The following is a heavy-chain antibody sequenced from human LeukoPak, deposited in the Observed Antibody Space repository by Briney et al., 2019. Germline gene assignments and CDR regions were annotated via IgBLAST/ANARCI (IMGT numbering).Heavy chain of an antibody. CDR1: GYSISSGYY. CDR2: IYHSGST. J-gene: IGHJ4*02. V-gene: IGHV4-38-2*02. Sequence: PSETLSLTCTVSGYSISSGYYWGWIRQPPGKGLEWIGSIYHSGSTYYNPSLKSRVTISVDTSKNQFSLKLSSVTAADTAVYYCARADYDILTGYSYFDYWGQGTLVTVSS. CDR3: ARADYDILTGYSYFDY. D-gene: IGHD3-9*01.